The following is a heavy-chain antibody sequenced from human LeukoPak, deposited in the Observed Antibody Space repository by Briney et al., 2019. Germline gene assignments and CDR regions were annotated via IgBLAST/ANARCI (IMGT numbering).Heavy chain of an antibody. D-gene: IGHD2-2*01. J-gene: IGHJ5*02. CDR2: IIPIFGTA. Sequence: SVKVSCKASGGTFSSYAISWVRQAPGQGLEWMGRIIPIFGTANYAQKFQGRVTITADESTSTAYMELSSLRSEDTAVYYCAPQPGYCSSTSCYWPWGQGTLVTVSS. V-gene: IGHV1-69*13. CDR1: GGTFSSYA. CDR3: APQPGYCSSTSCYWP.